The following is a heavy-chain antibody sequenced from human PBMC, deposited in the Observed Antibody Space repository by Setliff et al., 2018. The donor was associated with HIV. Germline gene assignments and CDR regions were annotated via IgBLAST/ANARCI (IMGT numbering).Heavy chain of an antibody. V-gene: IGHV3-23*01. Sequence: PGGSLRLSCAASGFTFSRYPMSWVRQAPGKGLEWVSSLSEGGYDTYYADSVKGRFTISRDNSKNTLYLQMNSRRAEDTAVYFCAKGAVPAAIGGYYFDYWGQGALVTVSS. J-gene: IGHJ4*02. CDR2: LSEGGYDT. CDR1: GFTFSRYP. CDR3: AKGAVPAAIGGYYFDY. D-gene: IGHD2-2*01.